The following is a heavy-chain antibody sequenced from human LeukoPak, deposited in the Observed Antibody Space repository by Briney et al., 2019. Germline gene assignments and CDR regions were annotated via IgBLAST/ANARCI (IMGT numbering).Heavy chain of an antibody. CDR1: GYSFTSYW. Sequence: GESLKISCKGSGYSFTSYWIGWVRQMPGKGLEWMGIIYPGDSETRYSPSFQGQVTISADKSISTAYLQWTSLKASDTAMYYCARGYCSGGSCYYYYGMDVWGQGTTVTVSS. CDR3: ARGYCSGGSCYYYYGMDV. V-gene: IGHV5-51*01. J-gene: IGHJ6*02. CDR2: IYPGDSET. D-gene: IGHD2-15*01.